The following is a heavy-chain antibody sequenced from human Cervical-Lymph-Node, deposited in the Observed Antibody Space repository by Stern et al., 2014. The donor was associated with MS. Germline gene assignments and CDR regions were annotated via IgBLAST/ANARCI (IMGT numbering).Heavy chain of an antibody. J-gene: IGHJ5*02. D-gene: IGHD2-2*01. CDR2: IYYSGST. CDR3: ASANCSSTSCPNWFDP. Sequence: VKLVESGPGLVKPSQTLSLTCTVSGGSISSGDYYWSWIRQPPGKGLEWIGYIYYSGSTYYNPSLKSRVTISVDTSKNQFSLKLSSVTAADTAVYYCASANCSSTSCPNWFDPWGQGTLVTVSS. CDR1: GGSISSGDYY. V-gene: IGHV4-30-4*01.